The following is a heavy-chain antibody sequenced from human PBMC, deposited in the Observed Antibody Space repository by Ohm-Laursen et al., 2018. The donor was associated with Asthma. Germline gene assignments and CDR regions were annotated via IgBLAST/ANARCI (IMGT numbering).Heavy chain of an antibody. D-gene: IGHD6-25*01. CDR3: ARGGGDYYYYGMDV. V-gene: IGHV1-8*01. Sequence: SSVKVSCKASGYTFTSYDINWVRQATGQGLEWMGWMNPNSGNTGYAQKFQGRVTMTRNTSISTAYMELSSLRSEDTAVYYCARGGGDYYYYGMDVWGQGTTVTVSS. J-gene: IGHJ6*02. CDR1: GYTFTSYD. CDR2: MNPNSGNT.